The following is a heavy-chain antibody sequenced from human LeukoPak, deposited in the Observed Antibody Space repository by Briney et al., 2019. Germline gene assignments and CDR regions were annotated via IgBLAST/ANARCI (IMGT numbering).Heavy chain of an antibody. Sequence: ASVRVSCKASGYTFPAYQLHWVRQVPGQGLEWMGLIIPNTGGTNYAQKFQGRVTLTRDTSSATAYMELSGLRSDDTAVYYCARKAFGSSSWFVDFWGQGTLVTVSS. CDR2: IIPNTGGT. V-gene: IGHV1-2*02. CDR3: ARKAFGSSSWFVDF. D-gene: IGHD6-13*01. J-gene: IGHJ4*02. CDR1: GYTFPAYQ.